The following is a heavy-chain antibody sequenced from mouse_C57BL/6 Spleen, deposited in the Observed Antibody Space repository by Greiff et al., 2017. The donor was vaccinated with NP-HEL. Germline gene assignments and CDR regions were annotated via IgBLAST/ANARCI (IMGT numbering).Heavy chain of an antibody. CDR2: ISDGGSYT. J-gene: IGHJ4*01. V-gene: IGHV5-4*01. Sequence: EVQVVESGGGLVKPGGSLKLSCAASGFTFSSYAMSWVRQTPEKRLEWVATISDGGSYTYYPDNVKGRFTISRDNAKNNLYLQMSHLKSEDTAMYYCARDRGAALYYAMDYWGQGTSVTVSS. CDR1: GFTFSSYA. CDR3: ARDRGAALYYAMDY. D-gene: IGHD6-1*01.